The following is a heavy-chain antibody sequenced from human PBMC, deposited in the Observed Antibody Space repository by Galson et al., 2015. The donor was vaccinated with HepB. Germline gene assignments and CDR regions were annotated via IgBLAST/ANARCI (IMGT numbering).Heavy chain of an antibody. V-gene: IGHV4-39*01. J-gene: IGHJ4*02. CDR1: GGSISSSSYY. Sequence: SETLSLTCTVSGGSISSSSYYWGWIRQPPGKGLEWIGSIYYSGSTYYNPSLKSRVTISVDTSKNQFSLKLSSVTAADTAVYYCARGPVYYDYVWGSSYISGLDYWGQGTLVTVSS. D-gene: IGHD3-16*01. CDR2: IYYSGST. CDR3: ARGPVYYDYVWGSSYISGLDY.